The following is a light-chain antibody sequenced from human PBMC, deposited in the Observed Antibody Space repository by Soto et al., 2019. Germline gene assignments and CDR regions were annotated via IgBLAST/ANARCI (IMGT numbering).Light chain of an antibody. Sequence: QSALTQPPSVSGAPGQRVTISCTGSSSNIGAGYDVHWYQQLPGTAPKLLIYGNNNRPSGVPDRFSGSKSGTSASLAITGLQAEDEADYYCQSYDSSLSGSVFGGGTTLTVL. V-gene: IGLV1-40*01. CDR3: QSYDSSLSGSV. J-gene: IGLJ3*02. CDR1: SSNIGAGYD. CDR2: GNN.